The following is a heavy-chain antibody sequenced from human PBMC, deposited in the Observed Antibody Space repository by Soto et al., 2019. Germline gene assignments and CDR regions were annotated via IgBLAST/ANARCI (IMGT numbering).Heavy chain of an antibody. D-gene: IGHD3-16*01. CDR3: ARRDASPQFWAHDAFDI. CDR2: ISYDGSNK. CDR1: GFTFSSYA. J-gene: IGHJ3*02. V-gene: IGHV3-30-3*01. Sequence: HPGGSLRLSCAASGFTFSSYAMHWVRQAPGKGLEWVAVISYDGSNKYYADSVKGRFTISRDNSKNTLYLQMNSLRAEDTAVYYCARRDASPQFWAHDAFDIWGQGTMVTVSS.